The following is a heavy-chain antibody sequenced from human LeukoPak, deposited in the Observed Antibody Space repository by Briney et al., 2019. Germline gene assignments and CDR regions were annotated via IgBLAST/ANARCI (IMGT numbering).Heavy chain of an antibody. J-gene: IGHJ4*02. Sequence: SETLSLTCAISGGSISSSNWWSWIRQPPGKGLEWIGYISYSGSANYNPSLKSRVIMSVDTSKNQFSLKLNSVTAADAAVYYCPREGSEAGLPDYWGQGTLVTVSS. D-gene: IGHD6-19*01. V-gene: IGHV4-61*01. CDR1: GGSISSSNW. CDR3: PREGSEAGLPDY. CDR2: ISYSGSA.